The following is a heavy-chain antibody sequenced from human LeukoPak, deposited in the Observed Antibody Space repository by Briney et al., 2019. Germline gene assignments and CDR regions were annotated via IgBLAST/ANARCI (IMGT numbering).Heavy chain of an antibody. V-gene: IGHV1-69*05. J-gene: IGHJ4*02. D-gene: IGHD2-2*01. CDR2: IIPIFGTA. Sequence: GSSVKVSCKASGGTFSSYAISWVRQAPGQGLEWMGRIIPIFGTANYAQKFQGRVTITTDESTSTAYMELSSLRSEDTAVYYCARDEPGYCSSTSCPDGSADYWGQGTLVTVSS. CDR3: ARDEPGYCSSTSCPDGSADY. CDR1: GGTFSSYA.